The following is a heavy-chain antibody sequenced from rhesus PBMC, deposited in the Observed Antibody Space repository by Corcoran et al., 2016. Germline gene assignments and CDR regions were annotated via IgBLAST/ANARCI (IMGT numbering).Heavy chain of an antibody. D-gene: IGHD6-25*01. CDR1: GGSISDSYR. V-gene: IGHV4S10*01. J-gene: IGHJ1*01. CDR3: ARDSCSWNKSFEF. CDR2: VYGTTPTT. Sequence: QVQLQESGPGLVKPSETLSLTCAVSGGSISDSYRWSWIRQPPGKGLEWIGYVYGTTPTTNYRPSLTLRVPISTDTSNNQFSLKLSSVPAADTAVYYCARDSCSWNKSFEFWGQGALVTVSS.